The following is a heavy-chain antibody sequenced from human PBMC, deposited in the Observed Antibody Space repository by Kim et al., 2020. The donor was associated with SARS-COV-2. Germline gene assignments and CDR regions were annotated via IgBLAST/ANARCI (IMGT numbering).Heavy chain of an antibody. CDR1: GYSISSGYY. CDR2: IYHSGST. D-gene: IGHD3-10*01. V-gene: IGHV4-38-2*02. Sequence: SETLSLTCTVSGYSISSGYYWGWIRQPPGKGLEWIGSIYHSGSTYYNPSLKSRVTISVDTSKNQFSLKLSSVTAADTAVYYCARDRCASRVWFGDCPENDAFDIWGQGTMVTVSS. J-gene: IGHJ3*02. CDR3: ARDRCASRVWFGDCPENDAFDI.